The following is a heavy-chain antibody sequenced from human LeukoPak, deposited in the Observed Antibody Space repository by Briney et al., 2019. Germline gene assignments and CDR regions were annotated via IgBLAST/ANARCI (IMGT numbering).Heavy chain of an antibody. CDR1: GGSISSYY. Sequence: PSETLSLTCTVSGGSISSYYWSWIRQPPGKGLEWIGYIYYSGSTNYNPSLKSRVTIPVDTSKNQFSLKLSSVTAADTAVYYCARDGYSGSDALWGQGTLVTVSS. J-gene: IGHJ4*02. D-gene: IGHD5-12*01. CDR2: IYYSGST. CDR3: ARDGYSGSDAL. V-gene: IGHV4-59*01.